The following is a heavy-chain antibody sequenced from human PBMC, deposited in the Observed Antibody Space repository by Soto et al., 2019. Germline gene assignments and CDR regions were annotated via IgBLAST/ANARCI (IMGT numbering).Heavy chain of an antibody. Sequence: QVQVVQSGAEVKKPGSSVKVSCKVSGGIFTNNAISWVRQAPGQGLEWLGGVIPLFDTAYYAQIFRGRLRISADGATTTAYMELSGLTSADTAVYCCATGGHNDGYNFYHGMDVWGKGTTVTVSA. V-gene: IGHV1-69*01. CDR2: VIPLFDTA. CDR1: GGIFTNNA. CDR3: ATGGHNDGYNFYHGMDV. D-gene: IGHD5-18*01. J-gene: IGHJ6*04.